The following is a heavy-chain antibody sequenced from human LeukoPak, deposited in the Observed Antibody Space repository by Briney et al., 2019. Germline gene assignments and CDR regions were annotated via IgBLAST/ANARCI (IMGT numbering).Heavy chain of an antibody. CDR3: ARGGGYDTDY. Sequence: PSQTLSLTCTVSGGSISSVDYYWSWIRQPPGKGLEWIGYIYYSGSTYYNPSLKSGRTISIDTSKNQFSLKLSSVPAADTAVYYCARGGGYDTDYWGQGTLVTVSS. CDR2: IYYSGST. J-gene: IGHJ4*02. CDR1: GGSISSVDYY. D-gene: IGHD5-12*01. V-gene: IGHV4-30-4*08.